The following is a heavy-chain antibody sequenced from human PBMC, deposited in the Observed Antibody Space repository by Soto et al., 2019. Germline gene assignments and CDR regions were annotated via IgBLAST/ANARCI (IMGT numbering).Heavy chain of an antibody. Sequence: GGSLRLSCAASGFTFSSYAMIWVRQAPGKGLEWVSAISGSGGSTYYADSMKGRFTISRDNSKNTLYLQMNSLRAEDTAVYYCAKDDRSGSYQWNYWGQGTLVTVSS. D-gene: IGHD1-26*01. J-gene: IGHJ4*02. CDR3: AKDDRSGSYQWNY. CDR1: GFTFSSYA. CDR2: ISGSGGST. V-gene: IGHV3-23*01.